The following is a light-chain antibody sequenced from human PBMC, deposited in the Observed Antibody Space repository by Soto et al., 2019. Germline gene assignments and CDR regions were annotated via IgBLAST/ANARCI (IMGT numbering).Light chain of an antibody. V-gene: IGKV3-15*01. J-gene: IGKJ3*01. CDR3: QQYGSSQRFT. CDR2: GAS. Sequence: EVVMTQSPANLSVSPGERATLSCRASQSVSSNLAWYQQKPGQAHRLLIYGASTRATGIPARFSGSGSETEFTLTISSLQSEDFAVYYCQQYGSSQRFTFGPGTKVDIK. CDR1: QSVSSN.